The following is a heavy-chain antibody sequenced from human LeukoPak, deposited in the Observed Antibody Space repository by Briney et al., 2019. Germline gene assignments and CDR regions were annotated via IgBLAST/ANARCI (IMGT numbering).Heavy chain of an antibody. CDR3: AKDCNDFWSGYYGY. CDR1: GFTLSSYA. Sequence: PGASLRLSCAASGFTLSSYAMSWVRQAPGKGLEWVSAISGSGGSTYYADSVKGRFTISRDNSKNTLYLQMNSLRAEDTAVYYCAKDCNDFWSGYYGYWGQGTLVTVSS. CDR2: ISGSGGST. V-gene: IGHV3-23*01. J-gene: IGHJ4*02. D-gene: IGHD3-3*01.